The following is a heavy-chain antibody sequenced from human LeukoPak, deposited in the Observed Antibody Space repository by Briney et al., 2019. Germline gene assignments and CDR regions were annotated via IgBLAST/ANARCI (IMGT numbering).Heavy chain of an antibody. J-gene: IGHJ4*02. CDR1: GYTFSSYA. CDR2: IIPIFGTA. D-gene: IGHD3-10*01. Sequence: ASVKVSCKASGYTFSSYAISWVRQAPGQGLEWMGRIIPIFGTANYAQKFQGRATITTDESTSTAYMELSSLRSEDTAVYYCARGFYGSGSYYRSPPFDYWGQGTLVTVSS. CDR3: ARGFYGSGSYYRSPPFDY. V-gene: IGHV1-69*05.